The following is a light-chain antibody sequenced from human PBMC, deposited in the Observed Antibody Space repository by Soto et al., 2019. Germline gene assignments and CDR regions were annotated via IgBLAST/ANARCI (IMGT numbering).Light chain of an antibody. Sequence: PGERATLSCRASQTVSSSSLAWYLQKPGQAPRLLIYGASSRATGVPDRFSGSGSGTDFTLTISRLEPEDFAVYYCQQCGSAPLTFGQGTKVDIK. V-gene: IGKV3-20*01. J-gene: IGKJ1*01. CDR2: GAS. CDR3: QQCGSAPLT. CDR1: QTVSSSS.